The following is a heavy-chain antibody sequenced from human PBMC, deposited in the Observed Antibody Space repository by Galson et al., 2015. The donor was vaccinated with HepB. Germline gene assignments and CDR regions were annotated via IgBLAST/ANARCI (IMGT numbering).Heavy chain of an antibody. V-gene: IGHV3-33*06. CDR1: GFTFSSYG. J-gene: IGHJ6*02. CDR2: IWYDGSNK. D-gene: IGHD4-11*01. CDR3: AKDFYSRAGYYYYGMDV. Sequence: SLRLSCAASGFTFSSYGMHWVRQAPGKGLEWVAVIWYDGSNKYYADSVKGRFTISRDNSKNTLYLQMNSLRAEDTAVYYCAKDFYSRAGYYYYGMDVWGQGTTVTVSS.